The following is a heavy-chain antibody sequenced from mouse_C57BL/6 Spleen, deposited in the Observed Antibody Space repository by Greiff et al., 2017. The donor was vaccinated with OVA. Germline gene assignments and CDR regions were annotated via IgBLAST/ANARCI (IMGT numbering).Heavy chain of an antibody. CDR1: GYAFSSSW. CDR3: ASGVGSDYAMDY. J-gene: IGHJ4*01. CDR2: IYPGDGDT. D-gene: IGHD1-1*01. Sequence: QVQLKQSGPELVKPGASVKISCKASGYAFSSSWMNWVKQRPGKGLEWIGRIYPGDGDTNYNGKFKGKATLTADKSSSTAYMQLSSLTSEDSAVYFCASGVGSDYAMDYWGQGTSVTVSA. V-gene: IGHV1-82*01.